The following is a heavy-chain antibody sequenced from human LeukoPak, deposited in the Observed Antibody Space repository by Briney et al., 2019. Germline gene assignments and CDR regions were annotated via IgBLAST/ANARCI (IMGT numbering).Heavy chain of an antibody. D-gene: IGHD6-13*01. V-gene: IGHV3-21*01. CDR1: GFTFSSFS. CDR2: ISSSSSYI. CDR3: ARVWVPYSSSYTYWYFDL. J-gene: IGHJ2*01. Sequence: PGGSLRLSCAASGFTFSSFSMNWVRQAPGKGLEWVSSISSSSSYIYYADSVRGRFTISRDNAKNSLYLQMNSLRAEDTAVYYCARVWVPYSSSYTYWYFDLWGRGTLVTVSS.